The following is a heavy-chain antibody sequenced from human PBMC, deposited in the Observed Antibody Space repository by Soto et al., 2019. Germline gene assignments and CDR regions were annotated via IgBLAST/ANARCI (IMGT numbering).Heavy chain of an antibody. J-gene: IGHJ4*02. CDR3: ARDQAAGDYGIMV. Sequence: ASVKVSCKASGYTFTIYYMHWVRQAPGQGLEWMGIINPSGGSTSYAQKFQGRVTMTRDTSTSTVYMELSSLRSEDTAVYYCARDQAAGDYGIMVWGQGTLVTVSS. CDR2: INPSGGST. CDR1: GYTFTIYY. D-gene: IGHD4-17*01. V-gene: IGHV1-46*03.